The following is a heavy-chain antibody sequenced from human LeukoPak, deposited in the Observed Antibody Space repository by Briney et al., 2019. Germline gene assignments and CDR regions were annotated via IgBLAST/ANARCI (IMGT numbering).Heavy chain of an antibody. Sequence: SETLSLTCTVSGGSISSYYWSWIRQPPGEGLEWIGYIYYSGSTNYNPSLKSRVTISVDTSKNQFSLKLSSVTAADTAVYYCARLDYDILTGYYRSYYFDYWGQGTLVTVSS. V-gene: IGHV4-59*01. J-gene: IGHJ4*02. CDR2: IYYSGST. D-gene: IGHD3-9*01. CDR3: ARLDYDILTGYYRSYYFDY. CDR1: GGSISSYY.